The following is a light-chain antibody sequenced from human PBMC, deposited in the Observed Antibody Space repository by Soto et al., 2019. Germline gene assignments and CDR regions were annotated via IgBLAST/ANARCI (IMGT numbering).Light chain of an antibody. V-gene: IGKV3-20*01. CDR1: QSVSSSY. Sequence: EFVLTQSPGTLSLSPGERATLSCRASQSVSSSYLAWYQQKPGQAPRLLIYGASSRATGIPERFSGSGSGTDFTLNISRLEPEDFAVYYCQQWARKFGQGTKVDIK. CDR2: GAS. J-gene: IGKJ1*01. CDR3: QQWARK.